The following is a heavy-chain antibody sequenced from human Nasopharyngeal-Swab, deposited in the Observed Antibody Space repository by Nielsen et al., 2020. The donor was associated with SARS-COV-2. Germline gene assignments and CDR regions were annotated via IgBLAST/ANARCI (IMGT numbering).Heavy chain of an antibody. CDR3: ARVNVVYYYYGMDV. J-gene: IGHJ6*02. Sequence: GQQAGGQRLEWMGWINTNTGNPAYAQGFTGRFVFSLDTSVSTAYLQISSLKAEDTAVYYCARVNVVYYYYGMDVWGQGTTVTVSS. D-gene: IGHD2-15*01. CDR2: INTNTGNP. V-gene: IGHV7-4-1*02.